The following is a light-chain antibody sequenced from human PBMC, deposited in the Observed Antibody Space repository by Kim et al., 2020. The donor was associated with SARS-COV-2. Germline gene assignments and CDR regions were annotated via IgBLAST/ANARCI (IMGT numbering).Light chain of an antibody. V-gene: IGKV1-6*01. CDR2: DAS. Sequence: AIQMTQSPSSLSASVGDRVTITCRASQGIRNDLGWYQKTPGKAPKLLIYDASSLQSGVPARFSGNGSGTDFTLTISSLQPEDFATYYCLQDYNYPYTFGQGTKLEI. CDR1: QGIRND. CDR3: LQDYNYPYT. J-gene: IGKJ2*01.